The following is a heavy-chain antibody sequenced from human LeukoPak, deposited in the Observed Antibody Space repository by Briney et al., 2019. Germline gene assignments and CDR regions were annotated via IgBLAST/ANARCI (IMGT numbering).Heavy chain of an antibody. CDR2: IYSSGNT. D-gene: IGHD3-10*01. CDR1: GGSISSYY. J-gene: IGHJ3*02. V-gene: IGHV4-59*03. CDR3: AKSHGYGLVDI. Sequence: PSETLSLTCTVSGGSISSYYWSWIRQPPGKGLEWIGYIYSSGNTNYNTSLKSRVTISVDTSKNQFSLKLNSVTAADTAVYYCAKSHGYGLVDIWGQGTMVTVSS.